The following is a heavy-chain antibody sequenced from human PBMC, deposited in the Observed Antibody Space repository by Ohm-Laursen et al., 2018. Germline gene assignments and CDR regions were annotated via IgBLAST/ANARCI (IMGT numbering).Heavy chain of an antibody. D-gene: IGHD1-1*01. CDR1: GGSFSGYY. V-gene: IGHV4-34*01. CDR2: INHSGST. Sequence: TLSLTCAVYGGSFSGYYWSWIRQPPGKGLEWIGEINHSGSTNYNPSLKSRVTISVDTSKNQFSLKLSSVTAADTAVYYCARYTGDFDYWGQGTLVTVSS. CDR3: ARYTGDFDY. J-gene: IGHJ4*02.